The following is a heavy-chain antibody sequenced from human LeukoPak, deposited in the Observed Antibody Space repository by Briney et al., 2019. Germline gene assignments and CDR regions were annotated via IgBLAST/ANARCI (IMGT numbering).Heavy chain of an antibody. D-gene: IGHD5-18*01. CDR2: ISSSSSYI. V-gene: IGHV3-21*01. CDR1: GFTFSSYS. J-gene: IGHJ4*02. Sequence: GGSPRLSCAASGFTFSSYSMNWVRQAPGKGLEWVSSISSSSSYIYYADSVKGRFTISRDNAKNSLYLQMNSLRAEDTAVYYCARAGGDTAKFDYWGQGTLVTVSS. CDR3: ARAGGDTAKFDY.